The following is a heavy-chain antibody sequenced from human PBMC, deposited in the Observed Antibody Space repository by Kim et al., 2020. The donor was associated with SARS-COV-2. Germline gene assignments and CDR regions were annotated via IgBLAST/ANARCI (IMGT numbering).Heavy chain of an antibody. V-gene: IGHV3-66*01. CDR3: AREVYGMDV. J-gene: IGHJ6*02. CDR2: GGST. Sequence: GGSTYSENSGKGIFTISRVNSQNTLYLQMNSLRAEDTAVYYCAREVYGMDVWGQGTTVTVSS.